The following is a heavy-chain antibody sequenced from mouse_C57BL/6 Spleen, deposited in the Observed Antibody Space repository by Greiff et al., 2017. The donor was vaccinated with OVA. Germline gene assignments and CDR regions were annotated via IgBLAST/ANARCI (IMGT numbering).Heavy chain of an antibody. CDR2: IDPANGNT. V-gene: IGHV14-3*01. CDR1: GFNIKNTY. J-gene: IGHJ3*01. Sequence: EVKLLESVAELVRPGASVKLSCTASGFNIKNTYMHWVKQRPEQGLEWIGRIDPANGNTKYAPKFQGKATITADTSSNTAYLQLSSLTSEDTAIYYCARFYGPDGGFAYWGQGTLVTVSA. CDR3: ARFYGPDGGFAY. D-gene: IGHD1-1*02.